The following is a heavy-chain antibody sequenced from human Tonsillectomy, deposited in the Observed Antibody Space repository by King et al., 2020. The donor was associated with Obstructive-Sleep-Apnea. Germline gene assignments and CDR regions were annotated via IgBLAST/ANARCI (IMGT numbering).Heavy chain of an antibody. J-gene: IGHJ5*02. CDR2: IFYSGRI. Sequence: VQLQESGPGLVKSSETLSLTCAVSGASISSYYWNWIRQPPGKGLEWIGNIFYSGRIKYNPSLKSRGSISVDTAKNQFSLNLSSVTAADTAVYYCAREGSSTEANWFDHWGQGTLVTVSS. V-gene: IGHV4-59*01. CDR1: GASISSYY. CDR3: AREGSSTEANWFDH. D-gene: IGHD2-2*01.